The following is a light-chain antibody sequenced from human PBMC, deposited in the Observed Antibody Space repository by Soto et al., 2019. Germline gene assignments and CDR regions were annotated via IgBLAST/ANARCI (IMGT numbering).Light chain of an antibody. CDR3: QQYNNWPPYT. CDR1: QSVSSS. V-gene: IGKV3-15*01. J-gene: IGKJ2*01. Sequence: EMVMTQSPATLSVSPGERATLSCRASQSVSSSLAWYQQKPVQAPRLLIYGASTRATGIPARFSGSGSGTDFTLTISSLQSEDFAVYYCQQYNNWPPYTFGQGTKLEIK. CDR2: GAS.